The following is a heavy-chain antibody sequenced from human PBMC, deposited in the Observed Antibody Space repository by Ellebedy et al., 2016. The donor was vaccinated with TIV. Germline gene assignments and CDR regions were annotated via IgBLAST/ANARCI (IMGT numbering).Heavy chain of an antibody. Sequence: GESLKISCAASGFTFSNYAMNWVRQAPGKGLEWVSYISSTNSIYYADSVKGRFTISRDNSKNTLYLQMNSLRGEDTAVYYCARVLDYYGLGSLGGLDVWGQGTTVTVSS. CDR3: ARVLDYYGLGSLGGLDV. CDR1: GFTFSNYA. CDR2: ISSTNSI. J-gene: IGHJ6*02. D-gene: IGHD3-10*01. V-gene: IGHV3-48*01.